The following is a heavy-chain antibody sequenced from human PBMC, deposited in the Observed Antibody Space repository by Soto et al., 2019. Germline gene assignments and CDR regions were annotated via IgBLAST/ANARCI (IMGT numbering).Heavy chain of an antibody. J-gene: IGHJ5*02. CDR2: IIPIFGTA. CDR1: GGTFSSYA. V-gene: IGHV1-69*06. CDR3: ARAHLNDILTGYNNWFDP. D-gene: IGHD3-9*01. Sequence: SVKVSCKASGGTFSSYAISWVRQAPGQGLEWMGGIIPIFGTANYAQKFQGRVTITADKSTSTAYMELSSLRSEDTAVYYCARAHLNDILTGYNNWFDPWGQGTLVTVSS.